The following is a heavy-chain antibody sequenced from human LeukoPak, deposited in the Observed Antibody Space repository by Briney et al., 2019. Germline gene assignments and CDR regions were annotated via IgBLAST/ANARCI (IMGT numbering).Heavy chain of an antibody. CDR1: GYTLTELS. J-gene: IGHJ4*02. V-gene: IGHV1-24*01. CDR3: ASQLYCSGGSCFYPVF. D-gene: IGHD2-15*01. Sequence: ASVKVSCKVSGYTLTELSMHWVRQAPGKGLEWMGGFDPEDGETIYAQKFQGRITMTEDTSTDTAYMGLSSLRSEDTAVYYCASQLYCSGGSCFYPVFWGQGTLVTVSS. CDR2: FDPEDGET.